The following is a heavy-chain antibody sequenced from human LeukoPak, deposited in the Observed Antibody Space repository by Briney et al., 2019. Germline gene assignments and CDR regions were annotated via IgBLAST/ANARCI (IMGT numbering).Heavy chain of an antibody. J-gene: IGHJ5*02. CDR1: GGSISSSNDY. CDR2: IYYNGRA. Sequence: SETLSLTCTVSGGSISSSNDYWGWIRQPPGKGLEWIGSIYYNGRAFYNPSPRSRVTMSGDTSKNLFSLKLSSVTAADTAVYYCARHPRFMTTVTPGLFYPWRRGTRVTVSS. CDR3: ARHPRFMTTVTPGLFYP. D-gene: IGHD4-11*01. V-gene: IGHV4-39*07.